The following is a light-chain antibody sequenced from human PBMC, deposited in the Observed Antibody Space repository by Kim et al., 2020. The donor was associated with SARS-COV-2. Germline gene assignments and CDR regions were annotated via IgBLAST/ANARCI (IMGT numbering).Light chain of an antibody. J-gene: IGKJ1*01. CDR2: GAS. CDR1: QSVSSSY. CDR3: QQYGSSPWT. Sequence: CPGERATLSCRASQSVSSSYLAWYRQRPGQSPSLLIYGASRRATGIPDRFSCSGSGTDFTLTITRLEPEDFAVYYCQQYGSSPWTFGQGTKVDIK. V-gene: IGKV3-20*01.